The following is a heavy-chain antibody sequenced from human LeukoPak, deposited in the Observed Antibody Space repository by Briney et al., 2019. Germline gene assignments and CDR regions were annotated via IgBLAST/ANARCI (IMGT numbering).Heavy chain of an antibody. CDR2: IKQDGSEK. D-gene: IGHD3-3*01. V-gene: IGHV3-7*01. CDR1: GFTFSSYW. Sequence: PGGSLRLSCAASGFTFSSYWMSWVRQAPGKGLEWVANIKQDGSEKYYVDSVKGQFTISRDNAKNSLYLQVNSLRAEDTAVYYCARDNFMSRFLEWLLPSTHFDYWGQGTLVTVSS. CDR3: ARDNFMSRFLEWLLPSTHFDY. J-gene: IGHJ4*02.